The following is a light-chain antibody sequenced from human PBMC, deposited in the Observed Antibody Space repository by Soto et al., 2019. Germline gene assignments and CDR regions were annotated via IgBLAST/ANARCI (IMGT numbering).Light chain of an antibody. CDR1: RNINTY. Sequence: DIQMAQSPSSLSASVGDTITITCRASRNINTYLNWYQQKPGKAPKLLIFGASSLQSGVPSRFSGSGSRTDFTLTINSLQPEDFATYCCQQTSAAPFTFGRGTKVDIK. V-gene: IGKV1-39*01. CDR3: QQTSAAPFT. J-gene: IGKJ3*01. CDR2: GAS.